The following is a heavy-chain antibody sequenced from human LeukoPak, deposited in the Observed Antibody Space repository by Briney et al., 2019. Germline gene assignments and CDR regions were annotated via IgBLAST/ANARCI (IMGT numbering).Heavy chain of an antibody. CDR1: GFTFSSNY. D-gene: IGHD6-19*01. CDR3: ARDDTSGGYYEFGY. V-gene: IGHV3-53*01. CDR2: IANDGRT. J-gene: IGHJ4*02. Sequence: GGSLRLSCAASGFTFSSNYMSWVRQAPGKGLECVSVIANDGRTYYANSVKGRFTISRDISKNMVYLQMNSLRADDTAVYYCARDDTSGGYYEFGYWGQGTLVTVSS.